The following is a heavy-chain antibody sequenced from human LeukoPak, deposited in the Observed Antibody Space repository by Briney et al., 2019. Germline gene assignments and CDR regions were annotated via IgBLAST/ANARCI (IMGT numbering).Heavy chain of an antibody. CDR2: INAGNGNT. Sequence: GASVKVSCKASGYTFTSYAMHWVRQAPGQRLEWMGWINAGNGNTKFSQKFQDRVTITRDTSASTAYMELSSLRSGDTAVYYCARDSSGLFVDYWGQGTLVTVSS. CDR1: GYTFTSYA. V-gene: IGHV1-3*01. J-gene: IGHJ4*02. D-gene: IGHD3-22*01. CDR3: ARDSSGLFVDY.